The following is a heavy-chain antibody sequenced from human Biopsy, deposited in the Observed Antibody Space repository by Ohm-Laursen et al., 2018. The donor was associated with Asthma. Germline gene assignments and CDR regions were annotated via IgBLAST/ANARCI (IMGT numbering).Heavy chain of an antibody. D-gene: IGHD1-1*01. CDR3: AKESGSNYAFDI. CDR1: GFSFSNFA. V-gene: IGHV3-30*18. Sequence: SLRLSCTASGFSFSNFAIHWVRQAPGKGLEWVGVISKDASTQDYADSVKGRFTISRDNSKNTLYLQMNSLTPDDTAVYFCAKESGSNYAFDIWGQGTMVTVSS. CDR2: ISKDASTQ. J-gene: IGHJ3*02.